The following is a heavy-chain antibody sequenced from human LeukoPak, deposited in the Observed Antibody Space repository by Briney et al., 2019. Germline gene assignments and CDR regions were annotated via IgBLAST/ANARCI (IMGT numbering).Heavy chain of an antibody. CDR3: AGGYGSGSYRDYYYGMDV. J-gene: IGHJ6*04. CDR1: GFTFSSYA. V-gene: IGHV3-30*04. CDR2: ISYDGGNK. Sequence: GGSLRLSCAASGFTFSSYAMHWVRQAPGKGLEWVAVISYDGGNKYYADSVKGRFTISRDNSKNTLYLQMNSLRAEDTAVYYCAGGYGSGSYRDYYYGMDVWGKGTTVTVSS. D-gene: IGHD3-10*01.